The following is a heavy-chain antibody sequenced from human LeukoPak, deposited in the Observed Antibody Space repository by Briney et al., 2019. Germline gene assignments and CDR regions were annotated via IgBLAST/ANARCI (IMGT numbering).Heavy chain of an antibody. CDR2: ISAYNGNT. CDR1: GYTFTSYG. J-gene: IGHJ4*02. V-gene: IGHV1-18*01. Sequence: ASVKVSCKASGYTFTSYGISWVRQAPGQGLEWMGWISAYNGNTNYAQKLQGRVTMTTDTSTSTAYMELRSLRSDDTAVYYCARRIKPSSWPYYFDYWGQGTLVTVSS. D-gene: IGHD6-13*01. CDR3: ARRIKPSSWPYYFDY.